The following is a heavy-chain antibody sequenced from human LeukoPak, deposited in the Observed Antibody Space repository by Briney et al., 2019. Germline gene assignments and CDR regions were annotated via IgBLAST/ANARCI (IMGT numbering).Heavy chain of an antibody. D-gene: IGHD5-12*01. Sequence: PSETLSLTCGVSGGSIGSYHWNWIRQPSGKGLEWIGIVFNNGGTKHNPSLKSRVAISVDTSKNQLALKLSSVTAADTAVYYCVASYGGYVLDYWGQGALVIVSS. CDR2: VFNNGGT. V-gene: IGHV4-59*01. J-gene: IGHJ4*02. CDR1: GGSIGSYH. CDR3: VASYGGYVLDY.